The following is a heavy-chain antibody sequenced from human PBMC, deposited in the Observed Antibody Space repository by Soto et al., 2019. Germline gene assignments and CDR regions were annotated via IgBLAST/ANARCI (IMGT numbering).Heavy chain of an antibody. CDR1: GGSISSRGYY. Sequence: SETLSLTCTVSGGSISSRGYYWSWICQHPGKGPMWNGYIYYSGSTYYNPSLKSRVTISVATSKKQFSLKLSSVAAADAAECYGAWRCRAVAVSAGFGMDVWGQGTTVTVSS. CDR2: IYYSGST. D-gene: IGHD6-19*01. CDR3: AWRCRAVAVSAGFGMDV. J-gene: IGHJ6*02. V-gene: IGHV4-31*03.